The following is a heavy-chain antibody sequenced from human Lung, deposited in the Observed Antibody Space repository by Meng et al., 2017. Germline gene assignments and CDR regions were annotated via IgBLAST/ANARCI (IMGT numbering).Heavy chain of an antibody. J-gene: IGHJ4*02. Sequence: QVQLVQSGPEGKKPGAPVKLSCKPSGYTFAAYWIHWLRQAPGQGLEWMGRIDPNNDHTQYAQNFQGRVTMTSDTSISTVYMELNGLRSDDTAVYYCARDEDISAAGKLFGDYWGQGTLVTVSS. CDR2: IDPNNDHT. D-gene: IGHD6-13*01. CDR1: GYTFAAYW. CDR3: ARDEDISAAGKLFGDY. V-gene: IGHV1-2*06.